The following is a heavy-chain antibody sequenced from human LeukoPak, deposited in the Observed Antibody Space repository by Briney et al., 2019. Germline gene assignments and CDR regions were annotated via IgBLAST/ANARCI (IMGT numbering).Heavy chain of an antibody. CDR2: INHSGST. CDR3: ASGILFSGGTTFDY. V-gene: IGHV4-34*01. CDR1: GGSFGGYY. Sequence: SETLSLTCAVYGGSFGGYYWSWIRQPPGKGLEWIGEINHSGSTNYNPSLKSRVTISVDTSKNQFSLKLSSVTAADTAVYYCASGILFSGGTTFDYWGQGTLVTVSS. D-gene: IGHD2-15*01. J-gene: IGHJ4*02.